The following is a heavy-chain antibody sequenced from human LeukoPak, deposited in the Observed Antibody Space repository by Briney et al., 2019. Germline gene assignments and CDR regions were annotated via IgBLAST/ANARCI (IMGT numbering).Heavy chain of an antibody. Sequence: GGSLRLSCAASGFTFSTYGMHWVRQAPGKGLEWVAVISYDGSNKYYADSVQGRFTISRDDSKNTLYLQVNSLRAEDTAVYYCARDGSGAYLYYYYYMDVWGKGTTVTVSS. D-gene: IGHD1-26*01. V-gene: IGHV3-30*19. CDR3: ARDGSGAYLYYYYYMDV. J-gene: IGHJ6*03. CDR2: ISYDGSNK. CDR1: GFTFSTYG.